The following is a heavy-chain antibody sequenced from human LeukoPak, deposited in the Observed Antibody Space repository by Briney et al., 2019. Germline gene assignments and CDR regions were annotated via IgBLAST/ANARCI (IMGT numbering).Heavy chain of an antibody. CDR3: ARESGGGYVAKYYYYGMDV. D-gene: IGHD2-15*01. CDR1: GGSISSGGYY. Sequence: NPSETLSLTCTVSGGSISSGGYYWSWIRQPPGKGLEWIGYIYYSGSTNYNPSLKSRVTISVDTSKNQFSLKLSSVTAADTAVYYCARESGGGYVAKYYYYGMDVWGQGTTATVSS. V-gene: IGHV4-61*08. CDR2: IYYSGST. J-gene: IGHJ6*02.